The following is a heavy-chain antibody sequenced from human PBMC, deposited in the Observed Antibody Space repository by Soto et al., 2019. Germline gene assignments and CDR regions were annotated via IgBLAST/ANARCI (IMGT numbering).Heavy chain of an antibody. CDR2: ISSGSTTI. V-gene: IGHV3-48*01. D-gene: IGHD4-17*01. CDR3: ARAGEKNVFDI. Sequence: GGSLRLSCAASGFTFNTYSMNWVRQAPGKGLEWVSYISSGSTTIYYADSVKGRFTISRDNAKNSLYLQMNNPRAEDTAVYHCARAGEKNVFDIGGKGKMVTFS. CDR1: GFTFNTYS. J-gene: IGHJ3*02.